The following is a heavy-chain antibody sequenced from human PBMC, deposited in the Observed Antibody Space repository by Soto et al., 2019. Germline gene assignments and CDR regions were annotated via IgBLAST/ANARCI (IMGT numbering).Heavy chain of an antibody. D-gene: IGHD3-3*01. CDR1: GGSISSSNW. J-gene: IGHJ5*02. CDR2: IYHSGST. V-gene: IGHV4-4*02. CDR3: AREKAIFGVVRHQTWLDP. Sequence: SETLSLTCAVSGGSISSSNWWSWVRQPPGKGLEWIGEIYHSGSTNYNPSLKSRVTISVDKSKNQFSLKLSSVTAADTAVYYCAREKAIFGVVRHQTWLDPWGQGTLVTVSS.